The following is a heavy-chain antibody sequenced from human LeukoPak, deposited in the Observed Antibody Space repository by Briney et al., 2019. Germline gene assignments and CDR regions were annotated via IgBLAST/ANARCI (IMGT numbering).Heavy chain of an antibody. CDR3: AKNYYAGAHYGWFAP. D-gene: IGHD3-10*01. Sequence: GGSLRLSCGASGFSFSSFTMNWVRQTPGKGLELVAYISGGSTTIHYADSVKGRFTISRDNAKNSLFLQMNSLRVEDTAVYYCAKNYYAGAHYGWFAPWGQGTLVTVAS. J-gene: IGHJ5*02. V-gene: IGHV3-48*04. CDR1: GFSFSSFT. CDR2: ISGGSTTI.